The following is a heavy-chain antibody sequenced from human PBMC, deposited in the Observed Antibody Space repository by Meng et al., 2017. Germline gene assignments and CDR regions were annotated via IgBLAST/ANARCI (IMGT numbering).Heavy chain of an antibody. D-gene: IGHD6-13*01. CDR3: ARDEDISAAGKLFGDY. J-gene: IGHJ4*02. CDR2: IDPKNGDT. Sequence: GQRVQSWAEVKKPGASVKVSCKPSGYHFPDYYIHWVRQAPEQGLEWMGRIDPKNGDTHYAQKFQGRVTMTGDTSISTAYMDLSGLRSDDTAVYYCARDEDISAAGKLFGDYWGQGTLVTVSS. V-gene: IGHV1-2*06. CDR1: GYHFPDYY.